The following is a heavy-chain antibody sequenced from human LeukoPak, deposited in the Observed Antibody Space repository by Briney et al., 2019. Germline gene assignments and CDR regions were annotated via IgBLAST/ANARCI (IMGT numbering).Heavy chain of an antibody. CDR3: ASDCSSTSCY. CDR1: GFTFSSYS. V-gene: IGHV3-21*01. D-gene: IGHD2-2*01. Sequence: PGGSLRLSCEASGFTFSSYSMNWVRQAPGKGLEWVSSISSSSSYIYYADSVKGRFTISRDNAKNSLYLQMNSLRAEDTAVYYCASDCSSTSCYWGQGTLVTVSS. J-gene: IGHJ4*02. CDR2: ISSSSSYI.